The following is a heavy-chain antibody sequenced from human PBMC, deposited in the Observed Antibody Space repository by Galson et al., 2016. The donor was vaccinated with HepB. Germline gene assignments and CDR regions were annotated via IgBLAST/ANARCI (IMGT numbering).Heavy chain of an antibody. CDR1: GGIFSSYT. CDR2: IITLLPMT. V-gene: IGHV1-69*04. Sequence: SVKVSCKASGGIFSSYTISWVRQAPGQGLEWMGRIITLLPMTNYSQKFQGRVTITADKSTSTAYMELSSLRSEDTAVYFCARDGSGGGMDVWGKGTTVTVSS. CDR3: ARDGSGGGMDV. J-gene: IGHJ6*04. D-gene: IGHD6-25*01.